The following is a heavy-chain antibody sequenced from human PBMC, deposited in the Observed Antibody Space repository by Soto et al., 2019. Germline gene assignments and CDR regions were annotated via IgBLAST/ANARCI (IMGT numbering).Heavy chain of an antibody. D-gene: IGHD5-18*01. V-gene: IGHV4-34*01. CDR2: INHSGST. Sequence: PSETLSLTCAVYGGSFSGYYWSWIRQPPGKGLEWIGEINHSGSTNYNPSLKSRVTISVDTSKNQFSLKLSSVTAADTAVYYCARGGDTAMDDFDYWGQGTLVTVSS. CDR3: ARGGDTAMDDFDY. J-gene: IGHJ4*02. CDR1: GGSFSGYY.